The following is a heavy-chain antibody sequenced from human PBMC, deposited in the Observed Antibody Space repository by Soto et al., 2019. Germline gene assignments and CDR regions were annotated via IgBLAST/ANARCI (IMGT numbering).Heavy chain of an antibody. Sequence: SETLSLTCSVSGGSISSYYWSWIRQPPGKGLEWIGYISYSGSTSYNPSLKSRITISVDTSKNQFSLKVRSVTAADTAVYYCARDQNGSGNYYTRYFDYWGQGTLVTVSS. D-gene: IGHD3-10*01. V-gene: IGHV4-59*01. J-gene: IGHJ4*02. CDR1: GGSISSYY. CDR3: ARDQNGSGNYYTRYFDY. CDR2: ISYSGST.